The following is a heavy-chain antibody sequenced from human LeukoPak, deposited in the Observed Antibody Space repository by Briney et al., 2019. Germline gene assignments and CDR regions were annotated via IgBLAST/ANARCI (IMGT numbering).Heavy chain of an antibody. J-gene: IGHJ4*02. D-gene: IGHD6-6*01. CDR1: GFTFSGSA. V-gene: IGHV3-73*01. CDR3: TRLSSSSSVGY. Sequence: GGSLRLSCAASGFTFSGSAMHRVRQASGKGLEWVGRIRSKANSYATAYAASVKGRFTISRDDSKNTAYLQMNSLKTEDTAVYYCTRLSSSSSVGYWGQGTLVTVSS. CDR2: IRSKANSYAT.